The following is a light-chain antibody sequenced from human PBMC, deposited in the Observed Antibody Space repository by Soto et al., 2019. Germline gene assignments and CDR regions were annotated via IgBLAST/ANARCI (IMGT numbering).Light chain of an antibody. J-gene: IGLJ1*01. CDR3: SSYTSSSSLYV. CDR2: EVS. V-gene: IGLV2-14*01. CDR1: SSDVGGYNS. Sequence: QSALTQPASVSGSPGQSITISCTGTSSDVGGYNSVSWYQQHPGTAPKLMIYEVSNRPSGLSNRFSGSKSGNTASLTISGLQAEDEADYYCSSYTSSSSLYVFATGTKLTVL.